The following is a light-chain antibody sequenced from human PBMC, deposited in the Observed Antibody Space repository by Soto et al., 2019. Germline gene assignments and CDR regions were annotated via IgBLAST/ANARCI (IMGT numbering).Light chain of an antibody. CDR1: QSINSW. CDR2: KAS. Sequence: DIQMTQSPSTLSASVGDRVTITCRASQSINSWLAWYQQKPGKAPKLLIYKASGLESGVPSRFSGSGSGTEFTLTISSLQPDDFATYYCQQYSSYTWTFGQGTKVAIK. V-gene: IGKV1-5*03. CDR3: QQYSSYTWT. J-gene: IGKJ1*01.